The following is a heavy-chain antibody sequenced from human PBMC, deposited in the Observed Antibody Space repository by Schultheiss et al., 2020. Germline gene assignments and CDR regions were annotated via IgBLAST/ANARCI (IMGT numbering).Heavy chain of an antibody. CDR3: ARGKGYGGNSCIDY. CDR2: INHSGST. J-gene: IGHJ4*02. CDR1: GGSFSGYY. V-gene: IGHV4-34*01. D-gene: IGHD4-23*01. Sequence: SQTLSLTCAVYGGSFSGYYWSWIRQPPGKGLEWIGEINHSGSTNYNPSLKSRVTISVDTSKNQFSLKLSSVTAADTAVYYCARGKGYGGNSCIDYWGQGTLVTVSS.